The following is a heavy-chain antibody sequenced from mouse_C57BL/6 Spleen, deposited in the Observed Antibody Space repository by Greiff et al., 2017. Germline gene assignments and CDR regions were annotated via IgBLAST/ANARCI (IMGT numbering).Heavy chain of an antibody. D-gene: IGHD2-3*01. CDR3: AIESSYDGYRGYFDY. CDR2: IYPGDGDT. V-gene: IGHV1-82*01. CDR1: GYAFSSSW. Sequence: QVQLKQSGPELVKPGASVKISCKASGYAFSSSWMNWVKQRPGKGLEWIGRIYPGDGDTNYNGKFKGKATLTADKSSRTAYMQLSSLTSEDSAVYFCAIESSYDGYRGYFDYWGQGTTLTVSS. J-gene: IGHJ2*01.